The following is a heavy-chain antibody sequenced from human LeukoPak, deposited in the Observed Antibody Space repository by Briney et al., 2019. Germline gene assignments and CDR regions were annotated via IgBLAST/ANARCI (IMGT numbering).Heavy chain of an antibody. CDR2: INSSGGGT. D-gene: IGHD2-21*01. CDR3: GRLTYSGHNVFDI. CDR1: GFTFSNYA. J-gene: IGHJ3*02. V-gene: IGHV3-23*01. Sequence: GGSLRLSCAASGFTFSNYAMSWVRQAPGKGLEWVSDINSSGGGTYYADSVKGRFTISRDNSKNTLYLQMSSLRAEDTAVFYCGRLTYSGHNVFDIWGRGTMVTVSS.